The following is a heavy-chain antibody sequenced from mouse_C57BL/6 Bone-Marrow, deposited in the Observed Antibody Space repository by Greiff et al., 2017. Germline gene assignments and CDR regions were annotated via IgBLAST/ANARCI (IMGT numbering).Heavy chain of an antibody. D-gene: IGHD2-3*01. J-gene: IGHJ1*03. CDR1: GFSLTSYG. CDR3: ARDPDDGYYWYFGV. CDR2: IWSDGST. Sequence: QVQLKESGPGLVAPSQSLSITCTVSGFSLTSYGVHWVRQPPGKGLEWLVVIWSDGSTTYNSALKSRLSIRKDNSKSQVFLKMNSLQTDDTAMYYCARDPDDGYYWYFGVWGTGTTVTVSS. V-gene: IGHV2-6*03.